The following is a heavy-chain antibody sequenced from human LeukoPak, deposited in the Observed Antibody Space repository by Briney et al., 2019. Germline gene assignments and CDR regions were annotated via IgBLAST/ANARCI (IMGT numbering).Heavy chain of an antibody. CDR2: IIPIFGTA. CDR1: GYTFTSHV. J-gene: IGHJ4*02. D-gene: IGHD2-21*02. CDR3: ARAYMTATRHFDS. V-gene: IGHV1-69*13. Sequence: ASVKVSCKASGYTFTSHVINWVRQAPGQGLEWMGGIIPIFGTANYAQKFQGRVTITADESTSTAYMELSSLRSEDTAVYYCARAYMTATRHFDSWGQGTLVTVSS.